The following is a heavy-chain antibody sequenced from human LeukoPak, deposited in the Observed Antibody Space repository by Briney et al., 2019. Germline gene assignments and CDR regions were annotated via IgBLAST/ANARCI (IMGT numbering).Heavy chain of an antibody. CDR3: ARGSGATYSSSWYLDY. J-gene: IGHJ4*02. CDR1: GFTFSSYS. V-gene: IGHV3-21*01. D-gene: IGHD6-13*01. Sequence: GGSLRLSCAASGFTFSSYSMNWVRQAPGKGLEWVSSISSSSSYIYYADSVKGRFTISRDNAKNSLYLQMNSLRAQDTAVYYWARGSGATYSSSWYLDYWGQGTLVTVSS. CDR2: ISSSSSYI.